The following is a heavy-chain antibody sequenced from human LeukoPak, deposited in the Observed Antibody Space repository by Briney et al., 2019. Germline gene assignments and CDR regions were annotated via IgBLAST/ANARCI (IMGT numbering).Heavy chain of an antibody. CDR1: GFTFSSYA. Sequence: GESLKISCAASGFTFSSYAMSWVRQAPGKGLEWVSAISGSGGSTYYADSVKGRFTISRDNSKNTLYLQMNSLRAEDTAVYYCAKGSDNFDYWGQGTLVTVSS. CDR3: AKGSDNFDY. J-gene: IGHJ4*02. V-gene: IGHV3-23*01. CDR2: ISGSGGST. D-gene: IGHD1-26*01.